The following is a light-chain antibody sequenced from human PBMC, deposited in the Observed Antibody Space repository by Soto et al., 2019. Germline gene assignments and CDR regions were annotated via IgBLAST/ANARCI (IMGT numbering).Light chain of an antibody. CDR2: AAS. J-gene: IGKJ5*01. CDR1: QSINFY. V-gene: IGKV1-39*01. Sequence: IPMTQSPSSLSASVGNRVTITCRASQSINFYLTWYQQKPGKAPKFLIYAASNLESGVPSRFSGSGSGTDFTLTISSLQPEDFATYYCQQSYSTPRITFGQGTRLEIK. CDR3: QQSYSTPRIT.